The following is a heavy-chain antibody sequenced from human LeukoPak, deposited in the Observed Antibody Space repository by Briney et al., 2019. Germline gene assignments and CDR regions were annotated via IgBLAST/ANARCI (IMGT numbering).Heavy chain of an antibody. D-gene: IGHD2-15*01. CDR3: AKDFEEIVVVVAATLTY. CDR2: ISGSGGST. J-gene: IGHJ4*02. V-gene: IGHV3-23*01. CDR1: GFTFSSYA. Sequence: PGSSLRLSFAASGFTFSSYAMSWVRQAPGKGLEWVSAISGSGGSTYYADSVKGRFTIPSDNSKNTLYLPMNNLTAEDTAVYYCAKDFEEIVVVVAATLTYWGQGTLVSVSS.